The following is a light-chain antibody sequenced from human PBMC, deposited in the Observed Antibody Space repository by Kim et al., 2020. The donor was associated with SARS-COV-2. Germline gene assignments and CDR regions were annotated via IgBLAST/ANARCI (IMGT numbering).Light chain of an antibody. CDR3: AAWDDSLSSPV. J-gene: IGLJ3*02. CDR1: SSNIGGNF. V-gene: IGLV1-44*01. CDR2: SNS. Sequence: QSVLTQAPSASGTPGQRVTISCSGSSSNIGGNFVNWYQQLPGTAPKLLVYSNSQRPSGVPDRFSGSKSGTSASLAISGLQSEDEADYYCAAWDDSLSSPVFGGGTQLTVL.